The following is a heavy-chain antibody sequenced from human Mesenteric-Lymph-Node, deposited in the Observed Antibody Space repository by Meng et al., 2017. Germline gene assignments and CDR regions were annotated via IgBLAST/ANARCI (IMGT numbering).Heavy chain of an antibody. CDR2: IYYSGST. Sequence: VHLMGHGPGLVKPSPTLSLPCPVPGCSISSGDYYWSWIRQPPGKGLEWIGYIYYSGSTYYNPSLKSRVTISVDTSKNQFSLKLSSVTAADTAVYFCARGELLWDYWGQGTLVTVSS. J-gene: IGHJ4*02. CDR3: ARGELLWDY. V-gene: IGHV4-30-4*01. D-gene: IGHD2-2*01. CDR1: GCSISSGDYY.